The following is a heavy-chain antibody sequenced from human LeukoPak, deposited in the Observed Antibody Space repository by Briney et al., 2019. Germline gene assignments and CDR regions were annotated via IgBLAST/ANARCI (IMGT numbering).Heavy chain of an antibody. CDR1: GGSISSYY. V-gene: IGHV4-59*01. Sequence: SETLSLTCTVSGGSISSYYWSWIRQPPGKGLEWIGYIYYSGSTNYSPSLKSRVTISVDTSKNQFSLKLSSVTAADTAVYYCARGRYSSGWSITNWFDPWGQGTLVTVSS. D-gene: IGHD6-19*01. J-gene: IGHJ5*02. CDR2: IYYSGST. CDR3: ARGRYSSGWSITNWFDP.